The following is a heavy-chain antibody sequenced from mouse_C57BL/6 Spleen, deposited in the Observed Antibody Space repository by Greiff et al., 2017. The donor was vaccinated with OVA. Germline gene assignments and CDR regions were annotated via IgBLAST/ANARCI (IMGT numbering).Heavy chain of an antibody. Sequence: VQLQQSRAELVKPGASVKLSCTASGFNIKDYYMHWVKRRTEQGLEWIGRIDPEDGETKYAPKFQGKATITADTSSNPAYLQLSSLTSEDTAVYYCARLTLAYWGQGTLVTVSA. CDR2: IDPEDGET. V-gene: IGHV14-2*01. J-gene: IGHJ3*01. CDR3: ARLTLAY. CDR1: GFNIKDYY.